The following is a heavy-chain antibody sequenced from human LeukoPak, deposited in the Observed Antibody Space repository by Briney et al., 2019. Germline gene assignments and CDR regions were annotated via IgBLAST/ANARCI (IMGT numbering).Heavy chain of an antibody. CDR3: ARPVTGDDAFDI. Sequence: SETLSLTCTVSGGSISSYYWSWIRQPPGKGLEWIGYIYYSGSTNYNPSLKSRVTISVDTSKNQFSLKLSSVTAADTAVYYCARPVTGDDAFDIWGQGTMVTVSS. V-gene: IGHV4-59*08. CDR1: GGSISSYY. D-gene: IGHD7-27*01. CDR2: IYYSGST. J-gene: IGHJ3*02.